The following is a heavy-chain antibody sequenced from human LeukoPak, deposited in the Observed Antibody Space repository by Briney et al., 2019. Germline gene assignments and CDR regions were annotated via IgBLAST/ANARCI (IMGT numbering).Heavy chain of an antibody. J-gene: IGHJ6*02. CDR3: AREGYYYGMDV. Sequence: GGSLRLSCAASGFTVSSNYMSWVRQAPGKGLEWVSVIYSGGSTYYADSVKGRFTISRDNSKNTLCLQMNSLRAEGTAVYYCAREGYYYGMDVWGQGTTVTVSS. CDR2: IYSGGST. V-gene: IGHV3-53*01. CDR1: GFTVSSNY.